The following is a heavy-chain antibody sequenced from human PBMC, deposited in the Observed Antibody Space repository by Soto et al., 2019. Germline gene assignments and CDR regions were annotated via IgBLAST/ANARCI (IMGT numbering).Heavy chain of an antibody. V-gene: IGHV1-24*01. CDR2: FDPEDGET. D-gene: IGHD3-22*01. Sequence: ASVKVSCKVSGYTLTELSMHWVRQAPGKGLEWMGGFDPEDGETIYAQKFQGRVTMTEDTSTDTAYMELSSLRSEDTAVYYCATESPYYYDSSGTPEYFSYWGQGTLVTVSS. CDR3: ATESPYYYDSSGTPEYFSY. J-gene: IGHJ4*02. CDR1: GYTLTELS.